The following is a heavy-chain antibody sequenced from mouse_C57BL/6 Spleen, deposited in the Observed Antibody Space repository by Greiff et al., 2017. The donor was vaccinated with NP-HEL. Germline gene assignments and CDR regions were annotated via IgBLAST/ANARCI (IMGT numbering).Heavy chain of an antibody. CDR2: INPYNGGT. V-gene: IGHV1-19*01. Sequence: VQLKESGPVLVKPGASVKMSCKASGYTFTDYYMNWVKQSHGKSLEWIGVINPYNGGTSYNQKFKGKATLTVDKSSSTAYMELNSLTSEDSAVYYCARGRDFDYWGQGTTLTVSS. CDR3: ARGRDFDY. J-gene: IGHJ2*01. CDR1: GYTFTDYY.